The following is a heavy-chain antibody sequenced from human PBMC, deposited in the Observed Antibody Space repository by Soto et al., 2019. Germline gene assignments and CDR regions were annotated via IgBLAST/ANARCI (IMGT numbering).Heavy chain of an antibody. CDR1: GYSFTSYW. V-gene: IGHV5-10-1*01. Sequence: GESLKISCKGSGYSFTSYWISWVRQMPGKGLEWMGRIDPSDSYTNYSPSFQGHVIISADKSISTAYLQWSSLKASDTAMYYCARLEGSSSRYYYYGMDVWGQGTTVTVSS. CDR3: ARLEGSSSRYYYYGMDV. D-gene: IGHD6-6*01. CDR2: IDPSDSYT. J-gene: IGHJ6*02.